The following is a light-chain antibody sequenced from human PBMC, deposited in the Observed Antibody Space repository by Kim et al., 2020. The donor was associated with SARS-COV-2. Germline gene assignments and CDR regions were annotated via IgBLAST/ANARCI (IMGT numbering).Light chain of an antibody. Sequence: RATPNCKSSHTVLSNSNNKNYLAWYQQKPGQAPKLLIYWASIRESGVSDRFSGSGYETDFTLTISSLQAEDVAVYYCQQYYSTPPSFGQGTKLEI. CDR2: WAS. CDR3: QQYYSTPPS. V-gene: IGKV4-1*01. CDR1: HTVLSNSNNKNY. J-gene: IGKJ2*03.